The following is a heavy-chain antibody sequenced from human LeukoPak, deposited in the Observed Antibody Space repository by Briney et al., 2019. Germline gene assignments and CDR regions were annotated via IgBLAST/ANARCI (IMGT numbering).Heavy chain of an antibody. CDR2: IYPDDSEV. CDR3: ARSDVGDGYNYAYAS. V-gene: IGHV5-51*04. D-gene: IGHD5-24*01. J-gene: IGHJ4*02. Sequence: GASLKISCKGSGYSFSTYWIGWVRPMPGKGLEWMGIIYPDDSEVRYSPSFQRQVTISADKPISTADLQWSSLKVSDTAMYFCARSDVGDGYNYAYASRGQGTQVTVSS. CDR1: GYSFSTYW.